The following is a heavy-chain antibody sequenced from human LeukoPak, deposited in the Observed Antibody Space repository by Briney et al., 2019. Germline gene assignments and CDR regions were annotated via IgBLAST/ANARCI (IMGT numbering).Heavy chain of an antibody. V-gene: IGHV3-7*01. CDR2: IKQDGSEK. CDR3: AREWQRGIAAAGTRIEGDY. CDR1: GFSVSGYW. J-gene: IGHJ4*02. Sequence: GGSLRLSCAVSGFSVSGYWMTWVRQAPGKGLEWVANIKQDGSEKNYVDSVKGRFTISRDNAENSLFLQMNSLRVEDTAVYYCAREWQRGIAAAGTRIEGDYWGQGTLVAVSS. D-gene: IGHD6-13*01.